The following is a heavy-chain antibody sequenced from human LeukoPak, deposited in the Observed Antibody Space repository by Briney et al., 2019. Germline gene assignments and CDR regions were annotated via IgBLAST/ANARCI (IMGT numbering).Heavy chain of an antibody. J-gene: IGHJ4*02. CDR3: AKLLAAPYYFDY. Sequence: HPGGSLRLSCAASGFTFSSYAMSWVRQAPGKGLEWVSAISGSGGSTYYADSVKGRFTISRDNSKNTLYLQMNSLRAEDTAVYYCAKLLAAPYYFDYWGQGTLVTVSS. D-gene: IGHD6-6*01. CDR2: ISGSGGST. CDR1: GFTFSSYA. V-gene: IGHV3-23*01.